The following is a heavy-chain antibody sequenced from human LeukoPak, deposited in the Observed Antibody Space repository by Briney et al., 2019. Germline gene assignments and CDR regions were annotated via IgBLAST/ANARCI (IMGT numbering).Heavy chain of an antibody. Sequence: GGSLRLSCAATGFTLSSDYMTWVPQAPGKGLEWLSSIDVAGNTIYAHYVRGRFTISRDNSKNTLYLQMNSLRVDDTAVYFCARDASGSRTNSWGPGTLVTVTS. V-gene: IGHV3-53*01. D-gene: IGHD3-10*01. J-gene: IGHJ4*02. CDR3: ARDASGSRTNS. CDR2: IDVAGNT. CDR1: GFTLSSDY.